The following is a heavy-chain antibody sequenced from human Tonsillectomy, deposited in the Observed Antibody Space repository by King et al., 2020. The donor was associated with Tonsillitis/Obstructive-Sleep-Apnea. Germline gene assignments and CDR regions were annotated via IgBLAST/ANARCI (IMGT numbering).Heavy chain of an antibody. Sequence: VQLVESGGGLVKPGRSLRLSCTASGFTFGDYAMSWFRQAPGKGLEWVGFIRSKAYGGTTEYAASVKGRFTISRDESKSIAYLQMNSLKTEDTAVYYCTNYRLGYCIGGSCPPRWWVDPWGQGTLVTVSS. CDR3: TNYRLGYCIGGSCPPRWWVDP. J-gene: IGHJ5*02. V-gene: IGHV3-49*05. CDR1: GFTFGDYA. D-gene: IGHD2-15*01. CDR2: IRSKAYGGTT.